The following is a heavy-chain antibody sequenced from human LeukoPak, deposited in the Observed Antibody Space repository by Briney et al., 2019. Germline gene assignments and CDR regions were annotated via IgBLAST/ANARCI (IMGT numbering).Heavy chain of an antibody. CDR1: GYTFTSYG. J-gene: IGHJ3*02. CDR2: ISAYNGNT. V-gene: IGHV1-18*01. Sequence: GASVKVSFKASGYTFTSYGISWVRQAPGQGLEWMGWISAYNGNTNYAQKLQGRVTMTTDTSTSTAYMELRSLRSDDTAVYYCARDRDVVWALTTVRGDFDIWGQGTMVTVSS. D-gene: IGHD4-17*01. CDR3: ARDRDVVWALTTVRGDFDI.